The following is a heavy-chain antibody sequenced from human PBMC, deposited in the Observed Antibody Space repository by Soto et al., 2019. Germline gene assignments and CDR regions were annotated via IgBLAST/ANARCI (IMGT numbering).Heavy chain of an antibody. J-gene: IGHJ4*02. V-gene: IGHV3-64*01. D-gene: IGHD2-2*01. Sequence: EVQLVESGGGLVQPGGSLRLSCAASGFTFSYYAMHWVRQAPGKGLEYVSAISSNGGSTYYANSVKGRFTISRDNSENTLYRQMGSLRAEDMAVYYCARDGDCIGTSCYSFDYWGQGTLVTVSS. CDR3: ARDGDCIGTSCYSFDY. CDR2: ISSNGGST. CDR1: GFTFSYYA.